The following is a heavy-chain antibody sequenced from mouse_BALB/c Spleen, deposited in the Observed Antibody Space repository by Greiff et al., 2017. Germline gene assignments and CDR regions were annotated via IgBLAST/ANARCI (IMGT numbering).Heavy chain of an antibody. D-gene: IGHD3-1*01. CDR2: IDPSDSET. CDR1: GYTFTSYW. J-gene: IGHJ2*01. CDR3: ARSGSNSSGAFDY. V-gene: IGHV1-69*02. Sequence: QVQLQQSGAELVKPGAPVKLSCKASGYTFTSYWMNWVKQRPGRGLEWIGRIDPSDSETHYNQKFKDKATLTVDKSSSTAYIQLSSLTSEDSAVYYCARSGSNSSGAFDYWGQGTTLTVSA.